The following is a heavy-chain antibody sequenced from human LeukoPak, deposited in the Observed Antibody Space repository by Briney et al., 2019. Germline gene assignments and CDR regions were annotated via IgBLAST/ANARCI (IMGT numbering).Heavy chain of an antibody. Sequence: NPSETLSLTCTVSGGSISSYYWSWIRQPPGKGLEWIGYIYYSGSTNYNPSLKSRVTISVDTSKNQFSLKLSSVTAADTAVYYCARSGYYPRLDYWGQGTLVTVSS. V-gene: IGHV4-59*01. J-gene: IGHJ4*02. CDR1: GGSISSYY. CDR2: IYYSGST. CDR3: ARSGYYPRLDY. D-gene: IGHD3-22*01.